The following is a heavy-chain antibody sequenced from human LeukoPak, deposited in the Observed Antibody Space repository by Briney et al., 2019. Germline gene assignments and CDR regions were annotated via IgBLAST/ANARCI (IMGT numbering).Heavy chain of an antibody. Sequence: WASVTVSCKASGYTFTSYDINWVRQAPGQGLEWMGWMNPNRGNTGYAQKFQGRVTMTRNTSISTAYMELSSLRSEDTAVYYCAREGSAIAVAGLYYYGMDVWGQGTTVTVSS. CDR2: MNPNRGNT. V-gene: IGHV1-8*01. CDR3: AREGSAIAVAGLYYYGMDV. D-gene: IGHD6-19*01. CDR1: GYTFTSYD. J-gene: IGHJ6*02.